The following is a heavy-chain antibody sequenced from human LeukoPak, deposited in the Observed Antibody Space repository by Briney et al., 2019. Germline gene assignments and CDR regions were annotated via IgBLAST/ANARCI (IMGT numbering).Heavy chain of an antibody. CDR1: GYTFTSYG. CDR3: ARGGDSSGLNRFAY. CDR2: ISTYNGNT. V-gene: IGHV1-18*01. Sequence: ASVKVSCKASGYTFTSYGISWVRQAPGQGLEWMGWISTYNGNTNYAQKLQGRVTMTRDASTSTAYMELRSLRSDDTAVYYCARGGDSSGLNRFAYWGQGTLVTVSS. J-gene: IGHJ4*02. D-gene: IGHD3-22*01.